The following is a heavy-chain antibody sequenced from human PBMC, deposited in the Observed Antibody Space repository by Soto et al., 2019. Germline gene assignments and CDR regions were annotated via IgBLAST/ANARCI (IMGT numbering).Heavy chain of an antibody. CDR2: INPSGGST. D-gene: IGHD5-12*01. CDR3: ARSRPQKMATIWVDY. J-gene: IGHJ4*02. V-gene: IGHV1-46*01. Sequence: QVQLVQSGAEVKKPGASVKVSCKASGYTFTSYYMHWVRQAPGQGLEWMGIINPSGGSTSYAQKCQGRVTMTRDTSTSTVYMELSSLRSEDTAVYYCARSRPQKMATIWVDYWGQGTLVTVSS. CDR1: GYTFTSYY.